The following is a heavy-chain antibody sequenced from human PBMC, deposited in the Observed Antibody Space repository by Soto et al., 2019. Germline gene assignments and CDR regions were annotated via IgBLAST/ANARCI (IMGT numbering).Heavy chain of an antibody. Sequence: GGSLRLSCAASGFTFSSYAMHWVRQAPGKGLEWVAVISYDGSNKYYADSVKGRFTISRDNSKNTLYLQMNSLRAEDTAVYYCSRDYYDSSGYYFDYWGQGTLVTVSS. D-gene: IGHD3-22*01. J-gene: IGHJ4*02. CDR2: ISYDGSNK. CDR1: GFTFSSYA. CDR3: SRDYYDSSGYYFDY. V-gene: IGHV3-30*04.